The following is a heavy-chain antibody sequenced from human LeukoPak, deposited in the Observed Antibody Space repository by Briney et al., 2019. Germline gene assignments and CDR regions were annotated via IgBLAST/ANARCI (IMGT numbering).Heavy chain of an antibody. J-gene: IGHJ4*02. CDR2: INHSGST. Sequence: PSETLPLTCAVYGGSFSGYYWSWIRQPPGKGLEWIGEINHSGSTNYNPSLKSRVTISVDTSKNQFSLKLGSVTTADTAVYYCARGLGSSGWYVDYWGQGTLVTVSS. CDR1: GGSFSGYY. D-gene: IGHD6-19*01. CDR3: ARGLGSSGWYVDY. V-gene: IGHV4-34*01.